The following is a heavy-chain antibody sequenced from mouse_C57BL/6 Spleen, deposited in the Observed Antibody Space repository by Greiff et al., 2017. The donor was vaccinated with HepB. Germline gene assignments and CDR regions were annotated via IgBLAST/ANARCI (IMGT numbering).Heavy chain of an antibody. J-gene: IGHJ3*01. V-gene: IGHV1-26*01. CDR1: GYTLTDYY. CDR2: INPNNGGT. Sequence: EVQLQQSGPELVKPGASVKISCKASGYTLTDYYMNWVKQSHGKSLEWIGDINPNNGGTSYNQKFKGKATLTVDKSSSTAYMELRSLTSEDSAVYYCARDGDDPFAYWGQGTLVTVSA. CDR3: ARDGDDPFAY. D-gene: IGHD2-3*01.